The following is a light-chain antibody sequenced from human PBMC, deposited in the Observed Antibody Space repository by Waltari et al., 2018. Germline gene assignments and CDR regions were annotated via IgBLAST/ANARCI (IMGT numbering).Light chain of an antibody. CDR1: SSNIGAGSD. J-gene: IGLJ2*01. CDR2: ANT. V-gene: IGLV1-40*01. Sequence: QSVLTQPPSVSGAPGQRVTISCTGSSSNIGAGSDVHWSQQLPGTAPKLLIYANTNRPSGVPDRFSGSKSGTSASLAISGLQAEDEADYYCQSFDSSLTGSDVVFGGGTKLTVL. CDR3: QSFDSSLTGSDVV.